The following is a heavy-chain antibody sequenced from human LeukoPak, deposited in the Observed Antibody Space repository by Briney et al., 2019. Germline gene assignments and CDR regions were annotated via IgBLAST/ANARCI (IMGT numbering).Heavy chain of an antibody. D-gene: IGHD5-18*01. CDR3: ARVKGAYRYGSDY. Sequence: GGSLLLSCASSGFIFSDYWMNWVRPAPGKGLEWVANIKLDGSEKYYVDSVKGRFTISRDNAKNSLYLQMNSLRAEDTAVYYCARVKGAYRYGSDYWGQGTLVTVSS. CDR2: IKLDGSEK. V-gene: IGHV3-7*01. J-gene: IGHJ4*02. CDR1: GFIFSDYW.